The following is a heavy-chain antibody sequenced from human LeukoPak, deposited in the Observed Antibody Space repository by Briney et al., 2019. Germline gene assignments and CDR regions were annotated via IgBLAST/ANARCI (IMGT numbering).Heavy chain of an antibody. CDR3: ARDGVVRGVIIY. CDR1: GYTVTGYY. Sequence: ASVKVSCKTSGYTVTGYYMHWVRQAPGQGLEWMGWIDPNSGGTNYAQKFQGRVTMTRDTSISTAHMELSRLTSDDTAVYYCARDGVVRGVIIYWGQGTLVTVSS. CDR2: IDPNSGGT. V-gene: IGHV1-2*02. J-gene: IGHJ4*02. D-gene: IGHD3-10*01.